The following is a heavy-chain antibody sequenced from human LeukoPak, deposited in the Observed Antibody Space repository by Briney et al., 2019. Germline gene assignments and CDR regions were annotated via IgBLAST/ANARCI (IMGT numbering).Heavy chain of an antibody. CDR1: GGTFSSYA. CDR3: ARRSDY. J-gene: IGHJ4*02. V-gene: IGHV3-33*01. Sequence: SCKASGGTFSSYAISWVRQAPGKGLEWVAVIWYDGSNKYYADSVKGRFTISRDNSKNTLYLQMNSLRAEDTAVYYCARRSDYWGQGTLVTVSS. CDR2: IWYDGSNK.